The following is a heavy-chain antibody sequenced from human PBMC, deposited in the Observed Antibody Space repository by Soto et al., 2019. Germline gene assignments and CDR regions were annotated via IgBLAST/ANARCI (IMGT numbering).Heavy chain of an antibody. CDR3: ARDHGAMGHIAVAGTYYYYGMDV. J-gene: IGHJ6*02. V-gene: IGHV1-69*12. Sequence: QVQLVQSGAEVKKPGSSVKVSCKASGGTFSSYAISWVRQAPGQGLEWMGGIIPIFGTANYAQKFQGRVTITADESTSTADMELSSLRSEDTAVYYCARDHGAMGHIAVAGTYYYYGMDVWGQGTTVTVSS. D-gene: IGHD6-19*01. CDR1: GGTFSSYA. CDR2: IIPIFGTA.